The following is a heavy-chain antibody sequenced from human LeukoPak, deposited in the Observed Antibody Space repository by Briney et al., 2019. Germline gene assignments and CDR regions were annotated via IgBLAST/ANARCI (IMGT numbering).Heavy chain of an antibody. Sequence: ASVKVSCKASGYTFTSYGISWVRQAPGQGLEWMGWISAYNGNTNYAQKLQGRVTMTTDTSTSTAYMELRSLRSDDTAVYYCARDLSGDIVVVPAARGCDIWGQGTMVTVSS. CDR3: ARDLSGDIVVVPAARGCDI. J-gene: IGHJ3*02. V-gene: IGHV1-18*01. CDR1: GYTFTSYG. D-gene: IGHD2-2*01. CDR2: ISAYNGNT.